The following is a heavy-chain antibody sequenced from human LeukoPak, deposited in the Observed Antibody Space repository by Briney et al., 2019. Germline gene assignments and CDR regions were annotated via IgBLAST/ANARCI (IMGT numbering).Heavy chain of an antibody. J-gene: IGHJ5*02. V-gene: IGHV4-59*01. CDR1: GGSISSYY. CDR2: IYYSGST. CDR3: ARGGNYWPQWWFDP. Sequence: PSETLSLTCTVSGGSISSYYWSWIRQPPGKGLEWIGYIYYSGSTSYNPSLKSRVTMSLDASKNQFSLELNSVTPADTAVYYCARGGNYWPQWWFDPWGRGTLVSVSS. D-gene: IGHD1-26*01.